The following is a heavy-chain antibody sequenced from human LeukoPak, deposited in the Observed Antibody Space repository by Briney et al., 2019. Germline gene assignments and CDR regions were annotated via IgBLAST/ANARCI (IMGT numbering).Heavy chain of an antibody. J-gene: IGHJ4*02. Sequence: PSETLSLTCAVYGGSFSGYYWSWIRQPPGKGLEWIGEINHSGSTNYNPSLKSRVTISVDTSKNQFSLKLSSVTAADTAVYYCACLYDYVWGSYRAPQADYWGQGTLVTVSS. CDR2: INHSGST. CDR1: GGSFSGYY. V-gene: IGHV4-34*01. D-gene: IGHD3-16*02. CDR3: ACLYDYVWGSYRAPQADY.